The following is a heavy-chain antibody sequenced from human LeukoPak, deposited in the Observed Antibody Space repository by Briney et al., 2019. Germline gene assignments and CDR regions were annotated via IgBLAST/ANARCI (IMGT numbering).Heavy chain of an antibody. Sequence: GASVKVSCKASGGTFSSYAISWVRQAPGQGLEWMGGIIPIFGTANYAQKFQGRVTITADESTSTAYMELSSLRSEDTAVYYCARGYVSYYYGSGSYHDYWGQGTLVTVSS. CDR3: ARGYVSYYYGSGSYHDY. CDR1: GGTFSSYA. V-gene: IGHV1-69*13. CDR2: IIPIFGTA. D-gene: IGHD3-10*01. J-gene: IGHJ4*02.